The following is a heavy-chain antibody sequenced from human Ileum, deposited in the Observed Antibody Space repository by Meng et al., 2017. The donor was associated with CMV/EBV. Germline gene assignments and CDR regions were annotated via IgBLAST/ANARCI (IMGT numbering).Heavy chain of an antibody. Sequence: QVPLRKWGAGLLKPSETLSLTCAVFGGSFTGYYWSWFRQSPGKGLEWIGEITHSGRTSYNLSLKSRVTISVDMSKYQFSLKLTSVTAADTAIYYCARGLASGWPDYWGQGTLVTVSS. CDR3: ARGLASGWPDY. CDR2: ITHSGRT. D-gene: IGHD3-10*01. V-gene: IGHV4-34*01. J-gene: IGHJ4*02. CDR1: GGSFTGYY.